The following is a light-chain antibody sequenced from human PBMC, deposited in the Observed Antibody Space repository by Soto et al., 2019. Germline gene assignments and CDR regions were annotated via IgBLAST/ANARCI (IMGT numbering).Light chain of an antibody. CDR3: SSYTSSSTPYV. Sequence: QSVLTQPASVSGSPGQSITISCTGTSSDVGGYNYVSGYQQQPGKAPKLMIYEVSNRPSGDSDRFSGSKSGNTASLTISGLQAEDEADYYCSSYTSSSTPYVFGSGTKVTVL. J-gene: IGLJ1*01. CDR2: EVS. V-gene: IGLV2-14*03. CDR1: SSDVGGYNY.